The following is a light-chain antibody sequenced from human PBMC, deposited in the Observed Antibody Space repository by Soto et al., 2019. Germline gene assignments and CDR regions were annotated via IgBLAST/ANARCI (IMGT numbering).Light chain of an antibody. J-gene: IGKJ2*01. Sequence: EVVLTQSPGTLSLSPGERATLSCRASQSVSSYLAWYQQKPGQAPRLLIYEASNRATGIPDRFSGSGSGTDSTLTISRLEAEDSAVYHCQQSGSSPRTFGQGTKLEIK. V-gene: IGKV3-20*01. CDR1: QSVSSY. CDR2: EAS. CDR3: QQSGSSPRT.